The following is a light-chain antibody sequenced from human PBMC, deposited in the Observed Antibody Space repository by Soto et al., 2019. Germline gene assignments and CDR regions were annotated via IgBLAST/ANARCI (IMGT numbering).Light chain of an antibody. CDR1: SSDVGGYNY. J-gene: IGLJ1*01. V-gene: IGLV2-14*01. Sequence: QSVLTQPASVSGSPGQSITISCTGTSSDVGGYNYVSWYQQHPGKAPKFMIYDVSNRPSGVSNRFSGSKSGNTASLTISGLQAEDEADYSCSSYTSSSTLYVFGTGTKVTVL. CDR3: SSYTSSSTLYV. CDR2: DVS.